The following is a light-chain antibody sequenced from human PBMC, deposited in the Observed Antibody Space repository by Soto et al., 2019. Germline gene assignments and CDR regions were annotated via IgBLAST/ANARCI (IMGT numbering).Light chain of an antibody. CDR3: QQYDSSPPT. CDR1: QSVLSSSNNQDY. J-gene: IGKJ1*01. Sequence: IVMTQSPDSLAVSLGERATINCKSSQSVLSSSNNQDYVAWYQQKAGQPPKLVIYWASTRESGVPDRFRGRGSGTDFTITIRSLQAEDVAVYCCQQYDSSPPTFGRGTKLEIK. V-gene: IGKV4-1*01. CDR2: WAS.